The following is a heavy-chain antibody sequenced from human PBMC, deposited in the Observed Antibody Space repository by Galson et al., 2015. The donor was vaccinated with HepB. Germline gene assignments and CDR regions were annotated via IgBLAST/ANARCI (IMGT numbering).Heavy chain of an antibody. V-gene: IGHV1-2*06. CDR2: INPNSGGT. J-gene: IGHJ6*03. D-gene: IGHD1-26*01. CDR1: GYTFTGYY. Sequence: SVKVSCKASGYTFTGYYMHWVRQAPGQGLEWMGRINPNSGGTNYAQKFQGRVTMTRDTSISTAYMELSRLRSDDTAVYYCARDLSIVGATPPYYYYYYMDVWGKGTTVTVSS. CDR3: ARDLSIVGATPPYYYYYYMDV.